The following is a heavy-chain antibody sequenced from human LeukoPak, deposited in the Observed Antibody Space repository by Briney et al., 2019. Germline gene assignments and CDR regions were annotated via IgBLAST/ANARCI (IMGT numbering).Heavy chain of an antibody. CDR2: ISAYNGNT. J-gene: IGHJ6*03. Sequence: GASVKVSCKASGYTFTSYGISWVRQAPGQGLEWMGWISAYNGNTNYAQKLQGRVTMTTDTSTSTAYMELRSLRSDDTAVYYCARPYSNYHRDYCYYYMDVWGKGTTVTISS. V-gene: IGHV1-18*01. CDR1: GYTFTSYG. D-gene: IGHD4-11*01. CDR3: ARPYSNYHRDYCYYYMDV.